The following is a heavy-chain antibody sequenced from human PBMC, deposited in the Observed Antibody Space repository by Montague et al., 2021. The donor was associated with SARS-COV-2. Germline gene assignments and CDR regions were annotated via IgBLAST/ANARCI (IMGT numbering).Heavy chain of an antibody. J-gene: IGHJ4*02. CDR2: ISGIGSST. CDR1: GGSISSDDYY. Sequence: ETLSLTCTVPGGSISSDDYYWSWVRQAPGKGLEWVSAISGIGSSTFYADSVRGRFTISRDNSKNTLYLQMNSLRAEGTALYYCARFLNFDIFIGPPGDYFDYWGQGTLVTVSS. D-gene: IGHD3-9*01. CDR3: ARFLNFDIFIGPPGDYFDY. V-gene: IGHV3-23*01.